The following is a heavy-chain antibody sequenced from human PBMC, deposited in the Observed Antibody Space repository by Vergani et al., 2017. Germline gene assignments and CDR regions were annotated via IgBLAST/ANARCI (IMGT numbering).Heavy chain of an antibody. V-gene: IGHV4-59*01. CDR3: ARYGGYCSGGSCFTGVFDY. D-gene: IGHD2-15*01. CDR2: IYYSGST. CDR1: GGSISSYY. Sequence: QVQLQESGPGLVKPSETLSLTCTVSGGSISSYYWSWIRQPPGKGLEWIGYIYYSGSTNYNPSLKSRVTISVDTSKNQFSLKLSSVTAADTAVYYCARYGGYCSGGSCFTGVFDYWGQGTLVTVSS. J-gene: IGHJ4*02.